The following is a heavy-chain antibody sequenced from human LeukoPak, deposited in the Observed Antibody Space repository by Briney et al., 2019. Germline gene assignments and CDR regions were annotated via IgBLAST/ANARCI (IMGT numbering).Heavy chain of an antibody. CDR2: IYYSGST. J-gene: IGHJ4*02. V-gene: IGHV4-39*01. Sequence: NPSETLSLTCTVSGGSISSSAYYWGWIRQPPGKGLEWIGSIYYSGSTSYNPSLMSRVTISVDASRSQFFLELNSVTAADTAVYYCARYPPGYFDYWGQGTLVTVSS. CDR1: GGSISSSAYY. CDR3: ARYPPGYFDY.